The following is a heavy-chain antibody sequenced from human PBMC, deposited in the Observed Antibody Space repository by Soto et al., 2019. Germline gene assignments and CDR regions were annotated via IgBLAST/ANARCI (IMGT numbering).Heavy chain of an antibody. CDR2: IYWDDDK. Sequence: QITLNESGPTQVKPRQTLTLTCTFSGFSLTTSGVGVGWIRQSPGKAPEWLALIYWDDDKRYSPSLKSRLTITKDITKNQVVLTMADLHPADTATYYCAHRVLRTVFGLVTTTAIYFDFWGQGTPVAVSS. CDR3: AHRVLRTVFGLVTTTAIYFDF. V-gene: IGHV2-5*02. CDR1: GFSLTTSGVG. J-gene: IGHJ4*02. D-gene: IGHD3-3*01.